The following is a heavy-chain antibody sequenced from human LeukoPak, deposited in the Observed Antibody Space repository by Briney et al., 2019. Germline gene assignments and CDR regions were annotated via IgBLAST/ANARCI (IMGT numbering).Heavy chain of an antibody. CDR1: GFIFSNYG. J-gene: IGHJ4*02. D-gene: IGHD6-19*01. CDR3: ATTLGSGWKFDY. Sequence: GGSLRLSCAASGFIFSNYGIHWVRQAPGKGLEWVAVISYDGSNKYADSVKGRFTISRENSKNTLFLQRKSLRPDDTAVYYCATTLGSGWKFDYWGQGTLVTVSS. V-gene: IGHV3-30*03. CDR2: ISYDGSNK.